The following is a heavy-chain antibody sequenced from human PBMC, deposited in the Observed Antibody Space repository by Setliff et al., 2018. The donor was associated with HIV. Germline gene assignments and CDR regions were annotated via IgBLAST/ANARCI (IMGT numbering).Heavy chain of an antibody. CDR2: IYYSGST. CDR1: GGSITPHY. D-gene: IGHD3-3*01. Sequence: SETLSLTCTVSGGSITPHYWSWIRQPPGKGLEWIGLIYYSGSTNYSPSLKSRVTISVDTSKNQFSLKLSSVTAADTAVYYCAGSWSGYPLSFGYWGQGTLVTVSS. J-gene: IGHJ4*02. V-gene: IGHV4-59*08. CDR3: AGSWSGYPLSFGY.